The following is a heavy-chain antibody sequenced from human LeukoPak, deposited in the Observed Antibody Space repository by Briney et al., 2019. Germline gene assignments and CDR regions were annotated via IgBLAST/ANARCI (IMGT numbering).Heavy chain of an antibody. CDR3: ARSVGDCYSLDY. D-gene: IGHD2-21*02. CDR2: IYYSGST. Sequence: SETLSLTCTVSGGSISSYYWSWIRQPPGKGLEWIGYIYYSGSTNYNPSLKSRVTISVDTSKNQFSLKLSSVTAADTAVYYCARSVGDCYSLDYWGQGTLVTVSS. V-gene: IGHV4-59*01. J-gene: IGHJ4*02. CDR1: GGSISSYY.